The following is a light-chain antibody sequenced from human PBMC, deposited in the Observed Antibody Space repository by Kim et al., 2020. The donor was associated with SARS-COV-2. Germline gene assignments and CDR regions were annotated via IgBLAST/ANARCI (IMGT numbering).Light chain of an antibody. V-gene: IGLV1-44*01. CDR2: SNI. CDR1: SSNIGSNS. Sequence: QSVLTQPPSASGTPGQRVTISCSGRSSNIGSNSVSWYQHLPGTAPKLLIYSNIQRPSGVPDRFSGSKSGTSASLAISGLQSDDEADYYCTAWDDSLNGLLYVFETGTRVTVL. CDR3: TAWDDSLNGLLYV. J-gene: IGLJ1*01.